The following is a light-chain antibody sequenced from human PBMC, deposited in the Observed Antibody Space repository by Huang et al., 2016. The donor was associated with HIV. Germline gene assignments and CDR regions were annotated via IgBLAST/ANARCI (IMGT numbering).Light chain of an antibody. CDR1: QDISNY. CDR3: QQYDNLPT. V-gene: IGKV1-33*01. Sequence: DIQMTQSPSSLSASVGDRLTITCQASQDISNYLNWYQQKPGKAPKLLIYDASNLETGVPSRCSGSGSRTDFTFTISSLQPEDIATYYCQQYDNLPTFGQGTRLEIK. J-gene: IGKJ5*01. CDR2: DAS.